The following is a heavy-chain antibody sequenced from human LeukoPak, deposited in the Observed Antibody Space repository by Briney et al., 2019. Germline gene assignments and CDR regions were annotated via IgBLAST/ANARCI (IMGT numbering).Heavy chain of an antibody. CDR2: IRGSDDST. Sequence: PGGSLRLSCAASGFTFSGYAMSWVRQAPGKGLEWVSGIRGSDDSTYYADSVKGRFTISSDKSKNMLYLQMNSLRAEDTAVYYCAKHQWLPTTYIDHWGQGTLVTVSS. CDR1: GFTFSGYA. V-gene: IGHV3-23*01. CDR3: AKHQWLPTTYIDH. J-gene: IGHJ4*02. D-gene: IGHD6-19*01.